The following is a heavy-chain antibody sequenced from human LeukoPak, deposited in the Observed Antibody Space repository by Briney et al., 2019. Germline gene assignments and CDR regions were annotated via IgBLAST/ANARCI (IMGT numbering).Heavy chain of an antibody. J-gene: IGHJ4*02. CDR1: GGSISSGSYF. Sequence: PSQTLSLTCTVSGGSISSGSYFWSWIRQSAGRGLEWIGRIDSSGNTNYNPSLKSRVFMSLDTSKNQFSLKLSSVTAADTAVYYCARGVYGSGSVLFDYWGQGTLVTVSS. D-gene: IGHD3-10*01. CDR2: IDSSGNT. CDR3: ARGVYGSGSVLFDY. V-gene: IGHV4-61*02.